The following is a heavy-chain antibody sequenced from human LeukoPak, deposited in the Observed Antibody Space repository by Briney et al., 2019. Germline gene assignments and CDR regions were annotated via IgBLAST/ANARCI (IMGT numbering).Heavy chain of an antibody. CDR2: IYYSGST. CDR1: GGSISSYY. J-gene: IGHJ5*02. V-gene: IGHV4-59*01. Sequence: PSETLSLTCTVPGGSISSYYWSWIRQPPGKGLEWIGYIYYSGSTNYNPSLKSRVTISVDTSKNQFSLKLSSVTAADTAVYYCARERIGIAAAGTVGWFDPWGQGTLVTVSS. CDR3: ARERIGIAAAGTVGWFDP. D-gene: IGHD6-13*01.